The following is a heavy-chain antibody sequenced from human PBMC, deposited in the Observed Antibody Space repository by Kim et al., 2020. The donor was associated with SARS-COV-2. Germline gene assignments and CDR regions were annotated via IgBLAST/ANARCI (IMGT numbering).Heavy chain of an antibody. Sequence: TSYNPSLKSRVTISVDTSKNQFSLKLSSVTAADTAVYYCARVDTAMALDYWGQGTLVTVSS. V-gene: IGHV4-30-2*05. CDR2: T. J-gene: IGHJ4*02. D-gene: IGHD5-18*01. CDR3: ARVDTAMALDY.